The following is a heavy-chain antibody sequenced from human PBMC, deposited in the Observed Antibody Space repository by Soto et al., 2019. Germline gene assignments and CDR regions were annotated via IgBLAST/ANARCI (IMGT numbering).Heavy chain of an antibody. CDR3: AASDSSSWQHDY. V-gene: IGHV1-69*01. CDR1: GDSFSSYA. D-gene: IGHD6-13*01. Sequence: QVQLVQSGAELKKPGSSVRVSCKISGDSFSSYAISWVRQAPGEGLEWVGGIIPIFETANYAQKFQGRVTITAVGSTTTAYMEVTRLRPEDTAIFYCAASDSSSWQHDYWGQGTLITVSS. CDR2: IIPIFETA. J-gene: IGHJ4*02.